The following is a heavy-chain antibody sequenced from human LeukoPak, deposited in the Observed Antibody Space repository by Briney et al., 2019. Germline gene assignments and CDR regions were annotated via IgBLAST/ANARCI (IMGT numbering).Heavy chain of an antibody. CDR2: ISGSGGST. CDR1: GFTFSDHY. CDR3: AKDRLYGSGRPEHFDY. V-gene: IGHV3-23*01. Sequence: GGSLRLSCAASGFTFSDHYMDWVRQAPGKGLEWVSAISGSGGSTYYADSVKGRFTISRDNSKNTLYLQMNSLRAEDTAVYYCAKDRLYGSGRPEHFDYWGQGTLVTVSS. D-gene: IGHD3-10*01. J-gene: IGHJ4*02.